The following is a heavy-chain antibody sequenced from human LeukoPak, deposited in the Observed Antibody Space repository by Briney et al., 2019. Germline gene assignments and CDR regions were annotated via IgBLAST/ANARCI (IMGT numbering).Heavy chain of an antibody. CDR2: ISAYNGNT. D-gene: IGHD2-2*01. J-gene: IGHJ5*02. V-gene: IGHV1-18*01. CDR3: ARVPKRTVVVVPAARPAGLDP. CDR1: GYTFTSYG. Sequence: ASVKVSCKASGYTFTSYGISWVRQAPGQGLEWMGWISAYNGNTNYAQKLQGRVTMTTDTSTSTAYMELRSLRSDDTAVYYCARVPKRTVVVVPAARPAGLDPRGQGTLVTVSS.